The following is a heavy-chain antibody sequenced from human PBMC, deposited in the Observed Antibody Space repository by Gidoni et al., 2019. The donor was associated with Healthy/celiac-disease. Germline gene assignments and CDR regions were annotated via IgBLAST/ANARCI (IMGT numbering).Heavy chain of an antibody. CDR2: ISGSGGST. D-gene: IGHD2-15*01. CDR1: GFTVSSYA. CDR3: APLGVGAAPFGY. Sequence: EVQLLESGGGLVQPGGSLRLSCAASGFTVSSYAMRWVRQAPGKGLEWVSAISGSGGSTYYADSVKGRFTISRDNSKNTLYLQMNSLRAEDTAVYYCAPLGVGAAPFGYWGQGTLVAVSS. V-gene: IGHV3-23*01. J-gene: IGHJ4*02.